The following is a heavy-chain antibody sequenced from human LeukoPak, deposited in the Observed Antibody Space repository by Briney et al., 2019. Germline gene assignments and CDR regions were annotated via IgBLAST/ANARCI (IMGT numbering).Heavy chain of an antibody. CDR3: ARVSPRVRGVIKGAQYFQH. CDR1: GYTFTEYY. J-gene: IGHJ1*01. Sequence: GASVKVSCKASGYTFTEYYIHWVRQAPGQGLEWMGWMNPNSGNTGYAQKFQGRVTMTRNTSISTAYMELSSLRSEDTAVYYCARVSPRVRGVIKGAQYFQHWGQGTLVTVSS. V-gene: IGHV1-8*01. CDR2: MNPNSGNT. D-gene: IGHD3-10*01.